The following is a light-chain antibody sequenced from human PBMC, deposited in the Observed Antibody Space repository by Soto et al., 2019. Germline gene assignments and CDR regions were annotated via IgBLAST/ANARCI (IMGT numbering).Light chain of an antibody. CDR1: SSDVGGYNY. Sequence: QSALTPPASVSGSPGQSITISCTGTSSDVGGYNYVSWYQQHPGKAPKLLIYDVSYRPSGVSDRFSGSKSGNTASLTISGLQSEDEADYYCDSYTSGSSYVFGTGTKLTVL. CDR3: DSYTSGSSYV. J-gene: IGLJ1*01. CDR2: DVS. V-gene: IGLV2-14*01.